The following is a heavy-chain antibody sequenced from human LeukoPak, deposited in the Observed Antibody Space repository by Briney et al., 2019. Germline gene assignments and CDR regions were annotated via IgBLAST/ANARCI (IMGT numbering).Heavy chain of an antibody. CDR3: ARGHYYDSSGETYYFDY. CDR1: GESFSAYY. V-gene: IGHV4-34*01. CDR2: ISHSGST. Sequence: PSETLSLTCAVYGESFSAYYWSWIRQPPGKGLEWIGEISHSGSTNCNPSLKSRVSISLDTSKNQFSLKLSSATAADTAVYYCARGHYYDSSGETYYFDYWGQGTLVTVSS. J-gene: IGHJ4*02. D-gene: IGHD3-22*01.